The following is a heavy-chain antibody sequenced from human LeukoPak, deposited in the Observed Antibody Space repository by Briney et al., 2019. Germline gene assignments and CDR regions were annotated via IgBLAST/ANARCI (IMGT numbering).Heavy chain of an antibody. J-gene: IGHJ4*02. CDR2: ITGSGDDT. V-gene: IGHV3-23*01. CDR1: GFTFSSYA. Sequence: GGSLRLSCAASGFTFSSYAMSWVRQAPGKGLEWVSDITGSGDDTDYADSVKGRFTVSRDNSRNTLYLQINSLRVEDTAVYYCAKNGAYRGYDYIDYWGQGTLVTVSS. D-gene: IGHD5-12*01. CDR3: AKNGAYRGYDYIDY.